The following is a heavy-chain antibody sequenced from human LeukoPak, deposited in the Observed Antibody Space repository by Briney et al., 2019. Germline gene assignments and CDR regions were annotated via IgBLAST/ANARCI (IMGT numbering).Heavy chain of an antibody. CDR1: GGSISSGDYY. CDR2: IYYSGST. J-gene: IGHJ4*02. D-gene: IGHD4-17*01. Sequence: SETLSLTCTVSGGSISSGDYYWSWIRQPPGKGLEWIGYIYYSGSTYYNPSLKSRVTISVDTSKNQFSLKLSSVTAADTAVYYCASGDDYGDTGSSFDYWGQGTLVTVSS. CDR3: ASGDDYGDTGSSFDY. V-gene: IGHV4-30-4*01.